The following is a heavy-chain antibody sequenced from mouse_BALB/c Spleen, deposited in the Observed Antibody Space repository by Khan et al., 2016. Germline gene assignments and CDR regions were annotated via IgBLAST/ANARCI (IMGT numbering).Heavy chain of an antibody. CDR2: INPDSSTI. J-gene: IGHJ1*01. V-gene: IGHV4-1*02. Sequence: EVKLLESGGGLVQPGGSLKLSCAASGFDFSRYWMSWVRQAPGKGLEWIGEINPDSSTINYTPSLKDKFIISRDNAKNTLYRQRSKVRSEDTALYYCASTFWYFDVWGAGTTVTVSS. CDR3: ASTFWYFDV. CDR1: GFDFSRYW.